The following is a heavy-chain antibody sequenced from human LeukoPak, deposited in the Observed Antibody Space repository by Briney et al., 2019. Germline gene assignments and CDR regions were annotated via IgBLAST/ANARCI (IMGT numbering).Heavy chain of an antibody. CDR3: ARGVLIWPYSGSYTSRVQKYYFDY. V-gene: IGHV3-21*01. CDR1: GFTFSSYS. J-gene: IGHJ4*02. D-gene: IGHD1-26*01. CDR2: ISSSSSYI. Sequence: NPGGSLRLSCAASGFTFSSYSMNWVRQAPGKGLEWVSSISSSSSYIYYADSVKGRFTISRDNAKNSLYLQMNSLRAEDTAVYYCARGVLIWPYSGSYTSRVQKYYFDYWAREPWSPSPQ.